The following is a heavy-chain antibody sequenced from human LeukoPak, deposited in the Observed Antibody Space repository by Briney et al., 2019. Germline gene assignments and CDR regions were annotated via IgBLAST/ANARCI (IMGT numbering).Heavy chain of an antibody. Sequence: GGSLRLSCAASGFTFSDYYMSWIRQAPGKGLEWVSYISSSGSTIYYADSVKGRFTISRDNAKNSLYLQMNSLRAEDTAVYYCAKVPPYDSSGYYYGFDYWGQGTLVTVSS. V-gene: IGHV3-11*01. CDR2: ISSSGSTI. D-gene: IGHD3-22*01. CDR3: AKVPPYDSSGYYYGFDY. CDR1: GFTFSDYY. J-gene: IGHJ4*02.